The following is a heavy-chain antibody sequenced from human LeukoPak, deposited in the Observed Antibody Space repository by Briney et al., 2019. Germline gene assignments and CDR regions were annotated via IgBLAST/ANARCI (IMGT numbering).Heavy chain of an antibody. J-gene: IGHJ3*02. V-gene: IGHV3-53*01. Sequence: GGSLRLSCAASGFTFSNAWMSWVRQAPGKGLEWVSVIYSGGSTYYADSVKGRFTISRDNSKNTLYLQMNSLRAEDTAVYYCAKGHSTIFGVARPFDIWGQGTMVTVSS. CDR1: GFTFSNAW. D-gene: IGHD3-3*01. CDR2: IYSGGST. CDR3: AKGHSTIFGVARPFDI.